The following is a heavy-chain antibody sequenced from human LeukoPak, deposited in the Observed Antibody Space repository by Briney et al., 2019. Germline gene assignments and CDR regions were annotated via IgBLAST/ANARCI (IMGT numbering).Heavy chain of an antibody. D-gene: IGHD6-6*01. CDR3: ARLSGWSSSSEH. CDR1: GGSISSYY. Sequence: SETLSLTCTVSGGSISSYYWSWIRQPPGKGLEWIGYIYYSGSTNYNPSLKSRVTISVDTSKNQFSLKLSSVTAADTAVYYCARLSGWSSSSEHWGQGILVTVSS. CDR2: IYYSGST. V-gene: IGHV4-59*01. J-gene: IGHJ4*02.